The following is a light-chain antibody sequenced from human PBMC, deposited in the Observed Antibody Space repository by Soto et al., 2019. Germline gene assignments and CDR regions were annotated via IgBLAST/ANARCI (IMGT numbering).Light chain of an antibody. CDR1: QSVGRN. CDR2: GAS. Sequence: IVMTQSPSTLSVSPGDRVTLSCRASQSVGRNLAWYQQKPGQAPRLLIYGASTRATGIPARFSGSGSGTDFTLTISSLEPEDFAVYYCQQRDSWPITFGQGTRLEIK. J-gene: IGKJ5*01. CDR3: QQRDSWPIT. V-gene: IGKV3-15*01.